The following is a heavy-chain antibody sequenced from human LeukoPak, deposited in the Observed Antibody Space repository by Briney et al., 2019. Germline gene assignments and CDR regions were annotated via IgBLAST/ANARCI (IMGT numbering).Heavy chain of an antibody. CDR2: IYPDDSDT. CDR3: ARGGQSIRLSAFDI. Sequence: GESLKISCKGSGYTFTNYWIGWVRQMPGKGLEWLGIIYPDDSDTRYSPSFQGQVTISADKSISTAYLQWSSLKASDTAMYYCARGGQSIRLSAFDIWGQGTLVTVSS. CDR1: GYTFTNYW. V-gene: IGHV5-51*01. D-gene: IGHD4-17*01. J-gene: IGHJ3*02.